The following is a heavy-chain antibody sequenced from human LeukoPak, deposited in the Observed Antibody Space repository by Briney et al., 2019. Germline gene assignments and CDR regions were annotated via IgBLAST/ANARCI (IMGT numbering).Heavy chain of an antibody. CDR1: GYTFSGHY. V-gene: IGHV1-2*02. CDR3: ARDRVFFDS. J-gene: IGHJ4*02. Sequence: ASVKVSCKASGYTFSGHYIHWVRQAPGQGLEWMGWINPNSGGTNYAQKFQGRVTMTRDTSISTAYMELRRLRSDDTAVYNCARDRVFFDSWGRGTLVTVSS. D-gene: IGHD6-13*01. CDR2: INPNSGGT.